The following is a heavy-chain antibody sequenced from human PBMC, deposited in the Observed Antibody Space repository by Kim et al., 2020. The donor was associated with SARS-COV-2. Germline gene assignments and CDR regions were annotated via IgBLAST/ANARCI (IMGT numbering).Heavy chain of an antibody. D-gene: IGHD2-2*02. V-gene: IGHV4-59*08. CDR3: ARYTLMNQTPDY. J-gene: IGHJ4*02. Sequence: SETLSLTCAVSGDSIRNNYWSWIRQPPGKGLEWIGYIDYTGNGNNNPTLNSRVTISGDTPKNQFSLKLTSLTAADTAVYYCARYTLMNQTPDYWGRGIL. CDR1: GDSIRNNY. CDR2: IDYTGNG.